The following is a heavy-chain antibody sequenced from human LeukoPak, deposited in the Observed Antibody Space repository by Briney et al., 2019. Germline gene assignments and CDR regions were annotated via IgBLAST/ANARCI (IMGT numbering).Heavy chain of an antibody. CDR1: GFTFSSYA. Sequence: PGGSLRLSCAASGFTFSSYAMSWVRQAPGKGLEWVSTISGSGGTTYYADSVKGRFTISRDYSKNTLYLQMNSLRAEDTALYYCAKDLYYDVLSGFYDYWGQGTLVTVSS. CDR2: ISGSGGTT. J-gene: IGHJ4*02. CDR3: AKDLYYDVLSGFYDY. V-gene: IGHV3-23*01. D-gene: IGHD3-3*01.